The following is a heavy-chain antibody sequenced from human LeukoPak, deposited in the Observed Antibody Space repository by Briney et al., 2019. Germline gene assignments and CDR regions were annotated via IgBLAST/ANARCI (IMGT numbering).Heavy chain of an antibody. J-gene: IGHJ4*02. V-gene: IGHV3-9*01. CDR3: ARGARGSGTASDY. CDR1: GFTFDDYA. Sequence: PGRSLRLSCAASGFTFDDYAMHWVRQAPGEGLEWVSGISWNSGSIGYADSVKGRFTISRDNAKNTLHLQMNSLRAEDTAVYYCARGARGSGTASDYWGQGTLVTVSS. D-gene: IGHD3-10*01. CDR2: ISWNSGSI.